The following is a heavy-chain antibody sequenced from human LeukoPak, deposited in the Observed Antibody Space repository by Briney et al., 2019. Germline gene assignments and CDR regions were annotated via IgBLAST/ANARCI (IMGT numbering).Heavy chain of an antibody. D-gene: IGHD4-17*01. CDR3: ARDGDYHYFDY. CDR2: IYTSGSI. CDR1: GGSISSYY. Sequence: SETLSLTCTVSGGSISSYYCSWIRQPAGKGLEWIGRIYTSGSINYNPSLKSRVTMSVDTSKNHFSLKLGSVTAADTAVYYCARDGDYHYFDYWGQGTLVTVSS. J-gene: IGHJ4*02. V-gene: IGHV4-4*07.